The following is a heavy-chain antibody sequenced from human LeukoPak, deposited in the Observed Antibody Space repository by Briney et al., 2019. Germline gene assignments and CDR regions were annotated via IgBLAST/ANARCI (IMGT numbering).Heavy chain of an antibody. CDR2: IYYSRST. CDR3: ARVGGRSRSSSVTAIEAGDY. J-gene: IGHJ4*02. D-gene: IGHD2-21*02. CDR1: GGSISSNSYY. Sequence: SETLSLTCTVSGGSISSNSYYWGWIRQPPGKGLEWIGSIYYSRSTYYHPSLKSRVTTSVDTSKNQFSLKLSSVTAADTAVCYCARVGGRSRSSSVTAIEAGDYWGQGTLVTVS. V-gene: IGHV4-39*01.